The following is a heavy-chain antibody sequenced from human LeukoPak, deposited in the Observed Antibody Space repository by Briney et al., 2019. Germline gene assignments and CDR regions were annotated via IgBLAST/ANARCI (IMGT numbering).Heavy chain of an antibody. Sequence: GRSLRLSCAASGFTSSRYGMHWVRQAPGKGLEWVAVISYDGSNKDYADSVKGRFTISRDNSRNTLYLQMSSLRAEDTAVYYCARGSGLVVRGDYFDYWGQGTLVTVSS. CDR2: ISYDGSNK. J-gene: IGHJ4*02. D-gene: IGHD3-10*01. CDR3: ARGSGLVVRGDYFDY. V-gene: IGHV3-30*03. CDR1: GFTSSRYG.